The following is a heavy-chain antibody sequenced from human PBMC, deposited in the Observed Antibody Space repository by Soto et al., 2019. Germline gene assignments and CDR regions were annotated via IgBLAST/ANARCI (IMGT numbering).Heavy chain of an antibody. Sequence: GGSLRLSCAASGFTFSSYSMNWVRQSPGKGLEWASSISSSSSYIYYADSVKGRFTISRDNAKNSLYLQMNSLRAEDTAVYYCASDDYDFWRGVWGKGTTVTVSS. D-gene: IGHD3-3*01. J-gene: IGHJ6*04. CDR2: ISSSSSYI. V-gene: IGHV3-21*01. CDR1: GFTFSSYS. CDR3: ASDDYDFWRGV.